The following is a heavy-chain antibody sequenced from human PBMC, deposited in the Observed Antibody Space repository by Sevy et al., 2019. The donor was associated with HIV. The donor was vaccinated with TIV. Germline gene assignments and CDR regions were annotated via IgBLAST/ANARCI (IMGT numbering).Heavy chain of an antibody. Sequence: ASVKVSCKASGYTFSDSGYYVHWVRQAPGQGLEWMGWINPKSGATTYAQKFQGRVTMTRDTSVSTANMELTRLTSDDTAVYYRARESYDFWTGPVDFDYGMDVWGQGTTVTVSS. D-gene: IGHD3-3*01. CDR3: ARESYDFWTGPVDFDYGMDV. CDR1: GYTFSDSGYY. J-gene: IGHJ6*02. CDR2: INPKSGAT. V-gene: IGHV1-2*02.